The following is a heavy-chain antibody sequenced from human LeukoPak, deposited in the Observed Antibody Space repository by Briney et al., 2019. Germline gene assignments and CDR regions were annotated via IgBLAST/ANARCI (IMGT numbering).Heavy chain of an antibody. CDR1: GFTFSSYS. D-gene: IGHD1-14*01. CDR2: ISSSSSYI. V-gene: IGHV3-21*01. CDR3: ARRRPITPNWFDP. Sequence: GGSLRLSCAASGFTFSSYSMNWVRQAPGKGLEWVSSISSSSSYIYYADSVKGRFTISRDNAKNSLYLQMNSLRAEDTAVYYCARRRPITPNWFDPWGQGILVTVSS. J-gene: IGHJ5*02.